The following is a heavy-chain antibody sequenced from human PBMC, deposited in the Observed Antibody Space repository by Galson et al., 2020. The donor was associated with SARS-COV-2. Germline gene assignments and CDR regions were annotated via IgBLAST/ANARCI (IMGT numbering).Heavy chain of an antibody. CDR1: GFIFSSFW. CDR3: ARVTPGWFDP. V-gene: IGHV3-7*05. Sequence: GESLKISCAGSGFIFSSFWMSWVRQAPGRGLEWVANIKEHGNEKHYVDSVEGRFTISRDNAKNSMYLQMNSLRAEDTAVYYCARVTPGWFDPWGQGTLVTVSS. CDR2: IKEHGNEK. J-gene: IGHJ5*02.